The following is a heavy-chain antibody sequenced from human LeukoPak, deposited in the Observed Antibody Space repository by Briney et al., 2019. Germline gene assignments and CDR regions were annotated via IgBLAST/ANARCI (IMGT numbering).Heavy chain of an antibody. Sequence: ASVNVSFKSSVYTFTGYGNSGVGQAPGRGREGVGWISAYSGNTNYSQKVHGRVIMSTDTSTSTAYMYARSLTACDRSSCYCSRSDSSGRYGGSFYYYIDVWGKGTTVTVSS. CDR1: VYTFTGYG. D-gene: IGHD6-19*01. V-gene: IGHV1-18*01. J-gene: IGHJ6*03. CDR3: SRSDSSGRYGGSFYYYIDV. CDR2: ISAYSGNT.